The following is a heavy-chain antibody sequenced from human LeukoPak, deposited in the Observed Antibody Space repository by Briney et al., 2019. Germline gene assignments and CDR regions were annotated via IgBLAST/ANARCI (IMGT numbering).Heavy chain of an antibody. CDR2: IYYGRTT. Sequence: SETLSLTCTVSAGSISSSSHHWGWIRQSPGKGLEWIGSIYYGRTTYYNPSLKSRVTISVNKSKNQFSLKLSSVTAADTAGYYCAILAAAGTGNGYYFDYWGQGTLVTVSS. D-gene: IGHD6-13*01. V-gene: IGHV4-39*07. CDR1: AGSISSSSHH. CDR3: AILAAAGTGNGYYFDY. J-gene: IGHJ4*02.